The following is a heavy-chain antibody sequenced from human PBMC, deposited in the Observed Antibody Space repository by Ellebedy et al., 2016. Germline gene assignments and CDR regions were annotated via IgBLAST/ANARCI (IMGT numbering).Heavy chain of an antibody. CDR3: VKFRGSRGSEYYFGVDV. V-gene: IGHV3-30*18. J-gene: IGHJ6*02. D-gene: IGHD3-10*01. CDR2: LSHEGNRP. Sequence: GESLKISCAASGFIFSGSDMHWVRQAPGKGLEWVALLSHEGNRPHYADSVRGRFTISKDTSKNTLYLQMDSLTPEDTAVYYCVKFRGSRGSEYYFGVDVWGQGTTVTVSS. CDR1: GFIFSGSD.